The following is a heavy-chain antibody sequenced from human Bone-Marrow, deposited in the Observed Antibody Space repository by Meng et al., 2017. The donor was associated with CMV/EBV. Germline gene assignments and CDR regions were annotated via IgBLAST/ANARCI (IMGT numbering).Heavy chain of an antibody. Sequence: GGSLRLSCAASGFTFSSYAMHWVRQAPGKGLEWVAVISYDGSNKYYADSVKGRFTISRDNSKNTLYLQMNSLRAEDTAVYYCASISVAGTDAFADWGQGNLVNVSS. CDR3: ASISVAGTDAFAD. CDR1: GFTFSSYA. CDR2: ISYDGSNK. V-gene: IGHV3-30*04. D-gene: IGHD6-19*01. J-gene: IGHJ4*02.